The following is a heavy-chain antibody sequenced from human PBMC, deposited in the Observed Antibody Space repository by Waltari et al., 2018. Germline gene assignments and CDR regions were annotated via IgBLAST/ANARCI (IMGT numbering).Heavy chain of an antibody. CDR1: GGSISRYY. J-gene: IGHJ4*02. D-gene: IGHD3-10*01. CDR3: ARGFITMGRGAISPFDY. CDR2: IYYSGST. Sequence: QVQLPESGPGLVKPSETLSLTCTVPGGSISRYYWSWIRPPPGKGLEWIGYIYYSGSTNYNPSLNSLVTISVDTSKNQFSLKLSSVTAADTAVYYCARGFITMGRGAISPFDYWGQGTLVTVSS. V-gene: IGHV4-59*01.